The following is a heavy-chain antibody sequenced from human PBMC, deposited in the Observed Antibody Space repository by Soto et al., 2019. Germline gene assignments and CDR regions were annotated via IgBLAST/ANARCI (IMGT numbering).Heavy chain of an antibody. Sequence: PSETLPHLHCLWWLRQQWSLLLELDPAVPGKGLEGIGYIYYSGSTNYNSSLKSRLSISIDTSRNQFSLKLTSVTAADPAVYYCARQSSLLLPDSGKKIVPWGRGLLVTVSS. J-gene: IGHJ5*02. CDR1: WLRQQWSLL. CDR3: ARQSSLLLPDSGKKIVP. V-gene: IGHV4-61*01. D-gene: IGHD3-10*01. CDR2: IYYSGST.